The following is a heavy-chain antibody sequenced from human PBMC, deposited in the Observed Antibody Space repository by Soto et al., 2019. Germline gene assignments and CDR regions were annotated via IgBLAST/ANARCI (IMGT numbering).Heavy chain of an antibody. D-gene: IGHD3-10*01. CDR3: VRQGIGTLHGLVDV. Sequence: QVQLQQSGPGLVKPSETLSLTCSVSSGPTSSHNWGWIRQTPGRGLEWIGYVYSTGGTSYNPSLNCRVTISADTSTNHTSLTLTSVTAADPAVYYCVRQGIGTLHGLVDVWGQGTTVRVSS. J-gene: IGHJ6*02. CDR2: VYSTGGT. V-gene: IGHV4-59*08. CDR1: SGPTSSHN.